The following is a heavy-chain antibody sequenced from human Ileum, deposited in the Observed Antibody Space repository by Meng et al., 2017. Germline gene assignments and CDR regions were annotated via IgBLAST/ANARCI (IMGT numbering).Heavy chain of an antibody. Sequence: QVQLGQSGSEFKEPGASGKVSCKASGYTFKNYAVTWVRQAPGQGLEWMGWIHTDTGNPTYDQGFTGRFVFSLDTSVITAYLQISGLKAEDTAVYYCARPGGYCSDLDCYPAEWGQGTLVTVSS. CDR1: GYTFKNYA. V-gene: IGHV7-4-1*02. J-gene: IGHJ4*02. CDR2: IHTDTGNP. CDR3: ARPGGYCSDLDCYPAE. D-gene: IGHD2-15*01.